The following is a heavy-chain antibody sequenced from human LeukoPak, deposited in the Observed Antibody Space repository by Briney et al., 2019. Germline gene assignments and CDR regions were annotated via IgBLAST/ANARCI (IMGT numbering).Heavy chain of an antibody. CDR3: AKMGVVAARPGTFDY. V-gene: IGHV3-23*01. CDR1: GFTVSSSY. CDR2: ISGSGGST. Sequence: GRSLRLSCAASGFTVSSSYMSWVRQAPGKGLEWVSAISGSGGSTYHADSVKGRFTISRDNSKNTLYLQMNSLRAEDTAVYYCAKMGVVAARPGTFDYWGQGTLVTVSS. D-gene: IGHD6-6*01. J-gene: IGHJ4*02.